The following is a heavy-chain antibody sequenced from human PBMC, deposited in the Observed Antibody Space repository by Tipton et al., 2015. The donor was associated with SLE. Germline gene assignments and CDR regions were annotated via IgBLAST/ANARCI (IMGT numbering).Heavy chain of an antibody. D-gene: IGHD2-2*03. Sequence: TLSLTCTVSGGSISSGGYYWSWIRQHPGKGLEWIGYIYYSGSTYYNPSLKSRVTISVDTSKNQFSLKLSSVTAADTGVYYCARGVAIYWITYYDYYMDVWGKGTTVTVSS. CDR1: GGSISSGGYY. CDR3: ARGVAIYWITYYDYYMDV. J-gene: IGHJ6*03. CDR2: IYYSGST. V-gene: IGHV4-31*03.